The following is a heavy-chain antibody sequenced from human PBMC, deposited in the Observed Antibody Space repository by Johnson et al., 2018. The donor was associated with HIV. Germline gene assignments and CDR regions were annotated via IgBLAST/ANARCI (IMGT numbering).Heavy chain of an antibody. Sequence: QMHLVESGGGVVQPGGSLRLSCAASGFTFSSYGMHWVRQAPGKGLEWVAFIRYDGSNRYYADSVKGRFTISRDNSKNTLYLQMGSLRAEDMAVYYCARESTATRGDAFDIWGQGTMVTVSS. V-gene: IGHV3-30*02. J-gene: IGHJ3*02. D-gene: IGHD4-17*01. CDR2: IRYDGSNR. CDR3: ARESTATRGDAFDI. CDR1: GFTFSSYG.